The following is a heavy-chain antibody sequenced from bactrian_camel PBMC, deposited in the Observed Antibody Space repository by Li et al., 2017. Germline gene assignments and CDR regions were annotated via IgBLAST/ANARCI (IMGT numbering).Heavy chain of an antibody. CDR1: GFTFTNYW. D-gene: IGHD4*01. Sequence: HVQLVESGGGSVQAGGSLRLSCAASGFTFTNYWMHWDRQGPGKGLEWVSSSSSGALSLVYADSVKGRFTISRDNAKTVYLQMNNLKPEDTAMYYCAADFDLNRCRATRHIYWGRGTQVTVS. J-gene: IGHJ4*01. CDR2: SSSGALSL. V-gene: IGHV3S1*01. CDR3: AADFDLNRCRATRHIY.